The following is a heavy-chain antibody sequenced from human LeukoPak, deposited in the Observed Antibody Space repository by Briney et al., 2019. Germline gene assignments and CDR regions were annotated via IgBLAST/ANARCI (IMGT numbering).Heavy chain of an antibody. CDR3: ARGGIAAPPHYYYYYYYMDV. CDR1: GGSISSYY. CDR2: IYTSGST. D-gene: IGHD6-13*01. V-gene: IGHV4-4*09. J-gene: IGHJ6*03. Sequence: SETLSLTCTVSGGSISSYYWSWIRQPPGKGLEWIGYIYTSGSTNYNPSLKSRVTISVDTSKNQFSLKLSSVTAADTAVYYCARGGIAAPPHYYYYYYYMDVWGKGTTATVSS.